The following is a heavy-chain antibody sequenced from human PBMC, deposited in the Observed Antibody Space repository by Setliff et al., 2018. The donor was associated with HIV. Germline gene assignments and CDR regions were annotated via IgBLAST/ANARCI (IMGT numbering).Heavy chain of an antibody. J-gene: IGHJ5*01. CDR3: ARALLRTNTVYGILGNWFDS. Sequence: GGSLRLSCAASGFTFGDYYMTWIRQAPGKGLEWVSYISDSGNTISYADSAKGRFTISRDNAKNSLFLEMNSLRAEDTAVYYCARALLRTNTVYGILGNWFDSWGRGTLVTVSS. CDR2: ISDSGNTI. V-gene: IGHV3-11*01. D-gene: IGHD2-8*01. CDR1: GFTFGDYY.